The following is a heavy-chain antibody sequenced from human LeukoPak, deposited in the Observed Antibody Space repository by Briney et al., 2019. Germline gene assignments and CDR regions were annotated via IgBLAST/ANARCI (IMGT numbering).Heavy chain of an antibody. CDR3: ARGGPLLLWFGELLYHDAFDI. CDR2: IYTSGST. Sequence: SETLSLTCTVSGGSISSSSYYWSWIRQPAGKGLEWIGRIYTSGSTNYNPSLKSRVTVSVDTSKNQSSLKLSSVTAADTAVYYCARGGPLLLWFGELLYHDAFDIWGQGTMVTVSS. D-gene: IGHD3-10*01. CDR1: GGSISSSSYY. J-gene: IGHJ3*02. V-gene: IGHV4-61*02.